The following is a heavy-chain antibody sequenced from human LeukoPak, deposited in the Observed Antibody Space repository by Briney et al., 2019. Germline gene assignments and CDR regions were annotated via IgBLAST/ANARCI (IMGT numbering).Heavy chain of an antibody. CDR3: VKDRPCDTCMPMDA. D-gene: IGHD2-8*01. Sequence: GGSLRLSCAASGSTFSGYSMSWVRQAPGKGLEWVAGLGRTGEYKYYADSVKGRFTIPRDNSKDTVSLQMNSLRAEDSAIYYCVKDRPCDTCMPMDAWGKGTTVTVSS. CDR1: GSTFSGYS. CDR2: LGRTGEYK. J-gene: IGHJ6*04. V-gene: IGHV3-23*01.